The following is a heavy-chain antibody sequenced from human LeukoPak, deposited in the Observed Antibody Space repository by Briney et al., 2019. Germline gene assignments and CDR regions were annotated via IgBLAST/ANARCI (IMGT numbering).Heavy chain of an antibody. J-gene: IGHJ5*02. D-gene: IGHD4-11*01. CDR1: GFTFSSYA. CDR2: ISYDGSNK. Sequence: GGSLRLSCAAPGFTFSSYAMHWVRQAPGKGLEWVAVISYDGSNKYYADSVKGRFTISRDNSKNTLYLQMNSLRAEDTAVYYCARDTGVAFDPWGQGTLVTVSS. V-gene: IGHV3-30*04. CDR3: ARDTGVAFDP.